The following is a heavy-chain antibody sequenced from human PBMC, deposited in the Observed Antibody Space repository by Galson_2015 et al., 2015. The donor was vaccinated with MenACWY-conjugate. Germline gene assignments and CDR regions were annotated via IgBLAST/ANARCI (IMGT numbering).Heavy chain of an antibody. CDR1: GSYFTSYW. D-gene: IGHD1-26*01. CDR3: ARHPPGGRGMDF. V-gene: IGHV5-51*01. CDR2: ISPGDSNT. Sequence: QSGAAVKQPGESLKISCTGSGSYFTSYWIAWVRQIPGKGLEWMGLISPGDSNTRYSPSFQGQVTISADKSISTAYLQWSSLKASDTAMYYCARHPPGGRGMDFWGQGTTVTVSS. J-gene: IGHJ6*02.